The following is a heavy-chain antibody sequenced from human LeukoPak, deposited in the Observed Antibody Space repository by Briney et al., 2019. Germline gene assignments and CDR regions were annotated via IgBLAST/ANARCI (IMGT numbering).Heavy chain of an antibody. CDR3: AKDHPSITTIVVALYYFDY. CDR2: ISGSGGST. D-gene: IGHD3-22*01. V-gene: IGHV3-23*01. J-gene: IGHJ4*02. CDR1: GFTFSSYA. Sequence: GGSLRLSCAASGFTFSSYAMSWVRQAPGKGLEWVSAISGSGGSTYYADSVKGRFTISRDNSKNTLYLQMNSLRAEDTAVYYCAKDHPSITTIVVALYYFDYWGQGTLVTVSS.